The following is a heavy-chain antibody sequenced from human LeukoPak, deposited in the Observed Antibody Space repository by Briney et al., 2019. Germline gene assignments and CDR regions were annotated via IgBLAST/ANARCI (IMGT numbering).Heavy chain of an antibody. J-gene: IGHJ4*02. D-gene: IGHD5-12*01. CDR2: MSGDGGTT. Sequence: GGSLRLSCVASGFNFRSFAMSWVRQVPGKGLEWVAVMSGDGGTTYHAHSVKGRFTISRDNAKNSLYLQMNSLRAEDTALYYCAKWPFDYWGQGTLVTVSS. CDR1: GFNFRSFA. CDR3: AKWPFDY. V-gene: IGHV3-23*01.